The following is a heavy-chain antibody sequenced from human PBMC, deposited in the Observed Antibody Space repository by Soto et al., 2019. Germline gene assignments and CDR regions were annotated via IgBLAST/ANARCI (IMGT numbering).Heavy chain of an antibody. V-gene: IGHV1-3*01. D-gene: IGHD3-16*01. CDR3: AIYDYGLNGY. Sequence: WKGSGSNFPRENMNWGRQAPGQRLEWMGWLNGGSGDTQYSQKFQGRLILTGDTSASITYMELSSLTSEDTAVYYCAIYDYGLNGYWGQGTLVTVSS. CDR2: LNGGSGDT. CDR1: GSNFPREN. J-gene: IGHJ4*01.